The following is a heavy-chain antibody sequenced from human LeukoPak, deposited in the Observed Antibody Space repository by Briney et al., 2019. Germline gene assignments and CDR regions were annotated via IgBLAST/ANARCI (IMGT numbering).Heavy chain of an antibody. V-gene: IGHV1-18*01. CDR3: ARVPSGHEVDYMDV. Sequence: ASVKVSCKASGYTFTSYGISWVRQAPGQGLEWMGWISAYNGNTNYAQKLQGRVTMTTDTSTSTAYMELRSLRSDDTAVYYCARVPSGHEVDYMDVWGKGTTVTVSS. J-gene: IGHJ6*03. CDR1: GYTFTSYG. CDR2: ISAYNGNT. D-gene: IGHD5-12*01.